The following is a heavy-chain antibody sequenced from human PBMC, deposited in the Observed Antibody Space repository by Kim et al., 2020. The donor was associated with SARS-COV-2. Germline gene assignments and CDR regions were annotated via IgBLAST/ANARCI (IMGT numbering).Heavy chain of an antibody. CDR2: ISSSSSTI. CDR1: GFTFSSYS. J-gene: IGHJ6*03. D-gene: IGHD2-8*02. Sequence: GGSLRLSCAASGFTFSSYSMNWVRQAPGKGLEWVSYISSSSSTIYYADSVKGRFTISRDNAKNSLYLQMNSLRDEDTAVYYCARDGNCTGGVCYTDYYYYMDVWGKGTTVTVTS. CDR3: ARDGNCTGGVCYTDYYYYMDV. V-gene: IGHV3-48*02.